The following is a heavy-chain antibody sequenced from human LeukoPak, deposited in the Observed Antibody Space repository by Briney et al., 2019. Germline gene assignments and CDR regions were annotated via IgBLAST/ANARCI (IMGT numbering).Heavy chain of an antibody. CDR1: GFTFSSYS. D-gene: IGHD6-19*01. CDR3: ARSYSSGWYLLVDYFDY. Sequence: GGSLRLSCAASGFTFSSYSMNWVRQAPGKGPEWVSSISSSSSYIYYADSVKGRFTISRDNAKNSLYLQMNSLRAEDTAVYYCARSYSSGWYLLVDYFDYWGQGTLVTVSS. J-gene: IGHJ4*02. CDR2: ISSSSSYI. V-gene: IGHV3-21*01.